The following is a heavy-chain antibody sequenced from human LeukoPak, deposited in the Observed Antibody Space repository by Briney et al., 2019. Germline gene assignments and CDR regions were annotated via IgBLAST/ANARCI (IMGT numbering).Heavy chain of an antibody. J-gene: IGHJ4*02. CDR3: GREAYDSGNYYTDY. D-gene: IGHD3-10*01. Sequence: GGSLRLSCAASGFTFSSYWMHWVRQAPGKGLVWVSRINNDVSSTSYADSVKGRFTISRDNAKNTVYLQMNSPRAEDTAVYYCGREAYDSGNYYTDYWGQGTLVTVSS. CDR2: INNDVSST. V-gene: IGHV3-74*01. CDR1: GFTFSSYW.